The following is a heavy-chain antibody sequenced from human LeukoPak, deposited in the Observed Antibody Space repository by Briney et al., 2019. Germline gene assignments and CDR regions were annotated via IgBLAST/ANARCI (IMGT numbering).Heavy chain of an antibody. CDR3: ARVTIVVRGVDY. CDR1: GGSISSGPYY. Sequence: SETLSLTCTVSGGSISSGPYYWGWIRQPPGKGLEWIGSIYHSGSTYYNPSLKSRVTISVDTSKNQFSLKLSSVTAADTAVYYCARVTIVVRGVDYWGQGTLVTVSS. J-gene: IGHJ4*02. D-gene: IGHD3-10*01. CDR2: IYHSGST. V-gene: IGHV4-39*07.